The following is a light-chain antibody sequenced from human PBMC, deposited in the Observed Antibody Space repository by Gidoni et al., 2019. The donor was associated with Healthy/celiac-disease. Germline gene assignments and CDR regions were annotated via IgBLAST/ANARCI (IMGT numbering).Light chain of an antibody. CDR3: QQYGSSTYT. CDR1: QSVSSSY. V-gene: IGKV3-20*01. Sequence: DIVLTQSPGTLSLSPGERATLSCRASQSVSSSYLAWYQQKPGQAPRLLIYGASSRATGIPDRFSGSGSGTDFTLTISRLEPEDFAVYYCQQYGSSTYTFGQGTKLDIK. J-gene: IGKJ2*01. CDR2: GAS.